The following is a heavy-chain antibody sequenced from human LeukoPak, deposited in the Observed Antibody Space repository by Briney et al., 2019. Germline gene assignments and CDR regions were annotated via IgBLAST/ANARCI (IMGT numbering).Heavy chain of an antibody. V-gene: IGHV4-61*02. Sequence: PSQTLSLTCTVSGGSISSGGYYWSWIRQHPGKGLEWIGRIYTSGSTNYNPSLKSRVTMSVDTSKNQFSLKLSSVTAADTAVYYCAREVYYDSSGPLDYWGQGTLVTVSS. CDR1: GGSISSGGYY. J-gene: IGHJ4*02. CDR2: IYTSGST. CDR3: AREVYYDSSGPLDY. D-gene: IGHD3-22*01.